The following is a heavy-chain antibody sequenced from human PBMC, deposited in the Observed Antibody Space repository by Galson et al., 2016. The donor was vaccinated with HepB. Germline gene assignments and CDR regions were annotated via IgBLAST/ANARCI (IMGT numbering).Heavy chain of an antibody. CDR1: AFXFSXXG. V-gene: IGHV3-23*01. Sequence: SLRLSCAASAFXFSXXGMSWXRQARGKGPEWVSSISRSGDLTYYAESVKGRFTVSRDNTQNTLFLQMNSLRAEDTAVYFCAKIGTPGLWYFDLWGRGTLVTVSS. J-gene: IGHJ2*01. D-gene: IGHD1/OR15-1a*01. CDR2: ISRSGDLT. CDR3: AKIGTPGLWYFDL.